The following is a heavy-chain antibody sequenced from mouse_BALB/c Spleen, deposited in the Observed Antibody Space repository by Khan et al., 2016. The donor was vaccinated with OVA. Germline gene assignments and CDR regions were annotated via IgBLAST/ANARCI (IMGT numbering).Heavy chain of an antibody. CDR3: ARGTPSDF. J-gene: IGHJ2*01. CDR1: GYTFTGYY. Sequence: QVQLKESGAELARPGASVKLSCKASGYTFTGYYIQWVKQRPGQGLEWIGTIYPGDGDTRYTRRFKDKATLTADESSTTAYMQLSNLASEDSAVYYCARGTPSDFWGQGTTLTVSS. V-gene: IGHV1-87*01. CDR2: IYPGDGDT.